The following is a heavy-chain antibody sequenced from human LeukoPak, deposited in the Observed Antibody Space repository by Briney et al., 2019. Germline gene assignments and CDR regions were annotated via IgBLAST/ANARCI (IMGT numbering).Heavy chain of an antibody. J-gene: IGHJ3*02. V-gene: IGHV3-30*02. CDR2: IRYDGSNK. Sequence: GGSLRLSCAASGFTFSTYVMHWVRQAPGKELEWVAFIRYDGSNKYYADSVKGRSTISRDNAKNSLYLQMNSLRAEDTAVYYCARIRVRWTYVGAFDIWGQGTMVTVSS. CDR3: ARIRVRWTYVGAFDI. CDR1: GFTFSTYV. D-gene: IGHD4-23*01.